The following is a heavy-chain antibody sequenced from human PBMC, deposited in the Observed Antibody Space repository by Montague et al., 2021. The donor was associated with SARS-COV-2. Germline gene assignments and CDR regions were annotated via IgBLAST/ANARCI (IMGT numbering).Heavy chain of an antibody. Sequence: CAISGDSVSSNNAAWNWIRQSPSRGLEWLGRTCYRSEWYFDYAISLRGRITINPDTSKNQFSLQLDSVTLDDTAVYYCAGHSYSGTYFGLNDAFDIWGQGTLVTVSS. V-gene: IGHV6-1*01. J-gene: IGHJ3*02. CDR2: TCYRSEWYF. CDR1: GDSVSSNNAA. CDR3: AGHSYSGTYFGLNDAFDI. D-gene: IGHD1-26*01.